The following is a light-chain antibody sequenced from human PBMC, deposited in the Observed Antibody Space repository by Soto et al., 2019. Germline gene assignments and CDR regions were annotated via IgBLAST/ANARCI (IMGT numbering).Light chain of an antibody. J-gene: IGKJ1*01. CDR3: QHYNNWPPWT. CDR2: GAS. Sequence: EVVMTQSPATLSVSPGERATLSCRASQRISSNLAWYQQRRGQAPRLLIYGASTRVPGIPARFSGSGSETEFTLTISSLQSEDFAVYYCQHYNNWPPWTFGQGTKVEIK. CDR1: QRISSN. V-gene: IGKV3-15*01.